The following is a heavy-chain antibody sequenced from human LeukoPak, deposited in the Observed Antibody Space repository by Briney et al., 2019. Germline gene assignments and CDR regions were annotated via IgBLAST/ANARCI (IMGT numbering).Heavy chain of an antibody. V-gene: IGHV4-59*01. CDR2: IFYSGST. CDR3: ASGPYPAAGTDHQFDY. J-gene: IGHJ4*02. D-gene: IGHD6-13*01. CDR1: GASISSYY. Sequence: PSETPSLTCTVSGASISSYYWSWIRQPPGKGLEWIGYIFYSGSTLYNPSLQSRVTISVDTSKNQFSLKLTSVTVADTAVYYCASGPYPAAGTDHQFDYWGQGTLVTVSS.